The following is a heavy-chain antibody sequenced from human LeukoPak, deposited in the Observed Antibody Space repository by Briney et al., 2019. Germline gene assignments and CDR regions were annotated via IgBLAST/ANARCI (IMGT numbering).Heavy chain of an antibody. V-gene: IGHV3-23*01. CDR1: GFTFSYYA. CDR3: AKAFNYGSGYNYKTFDS. D-gene: IGHD3-10*01. J-gene: IGHJ4*02. CDR2: ITGTDGST. Sequence: GRSLRLSCAASGFTFSYYAMSWVRQAPGEGLEWVSGITGTDGSTYYADSVKGRFTISRDNSKSALYLQMNSLRAEDTALYYCAKAFNYGSGYNYKTFDSWGQGTLVTVSS.